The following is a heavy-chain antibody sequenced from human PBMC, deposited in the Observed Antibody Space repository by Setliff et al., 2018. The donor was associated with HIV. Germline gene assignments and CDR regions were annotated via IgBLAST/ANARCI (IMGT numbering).Heavy chain of an antibody. D-gene: IGHD6-13*01. CDR2: IFSGGNT. CDR3: ARDLEYTSTWSP. CDR1: GFALSSNY. J-gene: IGHJ5*02. V-gene: IGHV3-53*01. Sequence: GGSLRLSCAASGFALSSNYMSWVRQAPGKGLEWVSVIFSGGNTFYADSVKGRFTISRDNSKNTVYLQMNSLRPEDTAVYYCARDLEYTSTWSPWGQGTLVTVSS.